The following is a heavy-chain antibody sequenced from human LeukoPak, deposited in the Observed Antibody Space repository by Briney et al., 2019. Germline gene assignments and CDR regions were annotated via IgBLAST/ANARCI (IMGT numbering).Heavy chain of an antibody. CDR2: IKQDGSEK. Sequence: GGSLRLSCAASGFTFSSYWMSWVREAPGTALEWVRNIKQDGSEKYYVDSVKGRFTISRDNAKNSLYLQMDSLRAEDTAVYYCARDSATGGATGSFDYWGQGTLVTVSS. D-gene: IGHD1-26*01. J-gene: IGHJ4*02. CDR1: GFTFSSYW. V-gene: IGHV3-7*01. CDR3: ARDSATGGATGSFDY.